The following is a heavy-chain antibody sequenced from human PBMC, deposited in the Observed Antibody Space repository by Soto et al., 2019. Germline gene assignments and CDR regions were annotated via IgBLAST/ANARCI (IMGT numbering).Heavy chain of an antibody. CDR2: ISGDETNT. Sequence: LILSCSVSAFTFSTYAMSWVRQAPGKGLEWVSTISGDETNTFYADSVKGRFTISRDNSKNMLFLQMNSLRAEDTAVYYCATDIVVVFAANNYWGQGTRVTVSS. D-gene: IGHD2-15*01. V-gene: IGHV3-23*01. CDR3: ATDIVVVFAANNY. CDR1: AFTFSTYA. J-gene: IGHJ4*02.